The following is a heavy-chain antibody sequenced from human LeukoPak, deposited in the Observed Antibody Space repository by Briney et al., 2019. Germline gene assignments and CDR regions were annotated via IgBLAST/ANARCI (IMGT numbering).Heavy chain of an antibody. V-gene: IGHV4-61*02. D-gene: IGHD7-27*01. CDR3: ATRKLGNDY. Sequence: PSETLSLTCTVSGGSINSGSYYWSWIRQPAGKGLEWIGRIYTSGSTNYNPSLKSRVTISADTSKNQFSLKLYSVTAADTAVYYCATRKLGNDYWGQGTLVTVSS. J-gene: IGHJ4*02. CDR2: IYTSGST. CDR1: GGSINSGSYY.